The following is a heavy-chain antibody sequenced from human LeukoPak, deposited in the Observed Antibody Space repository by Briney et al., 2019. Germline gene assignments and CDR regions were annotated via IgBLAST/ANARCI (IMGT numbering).Heavy chain of an antibody. CDR3: ASQLGGTTFH. J-gene: IGHJ4*02. V-gene: IGHV4-59*01. Sequence: SETLSLTCTVSGVSISSYYWSWIRQPPGKGLEWLGYVYYNGIINYNPSLKSRVTISRDTSKNQFSLRLNSVTAADTAVYYCASQLGGTTFHWGQGTLVTVSS. CDR1: GVSISSYY. CDR2: VYYNGII. D-gene: IGHD1-1*01.